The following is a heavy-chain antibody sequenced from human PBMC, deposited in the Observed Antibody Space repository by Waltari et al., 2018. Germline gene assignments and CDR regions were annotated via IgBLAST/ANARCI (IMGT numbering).Heavy chain of an antibody. CDR2: IYYSEIA. CDR1: GGSISSSNYF. D-gene: IGHD1-1*01. CDR3: ARSTGIPTGHYMDV. J-gene: IGHJ6*03. V-gene: IGHV4-39*07. Sequence: QVQLQESGPGLVRPSETLSLNCTVSGGSISSSNYFWAWGRQPPGKGLEWIGSIYYSEIAYYHPSLKSRVTISGDTSKNQFSLNLSSVTAADSAVYYCARSTGIPTGHYMDVWGKGTTVTISS.